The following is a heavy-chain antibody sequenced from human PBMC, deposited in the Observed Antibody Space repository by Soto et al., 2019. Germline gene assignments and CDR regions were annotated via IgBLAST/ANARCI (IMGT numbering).Heavy chain of an antibody. D-gene: IGHD5-12*01. Sequence: ASVKVSCKASGYTFTSCGISCVRQAPGQGLEWMGWISAYNGNTNYAQKLQGRVTMTTDTSTSTAYMELRSLRSDDTAVYYCAREHGYSGYRWGYYYYYGMDVWGQGTTVTVSS. CDR2: ISAYNGNT. J-gene: IGHJ6*02. V-gene: IGHV1-18*01. CDR3: AREHGYSGYRWGYYYYYGMDV. CDR1: GYTFTSCG.